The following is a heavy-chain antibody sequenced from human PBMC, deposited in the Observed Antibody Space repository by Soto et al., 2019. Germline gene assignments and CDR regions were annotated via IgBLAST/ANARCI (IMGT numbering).Heavy chain of an antibody. V-gene: IGHV3-73*01. J-gene: IGHJ6*02. CDR2: IRSKANSYAT. D-gene: IGHD3-9*01. CDR1: GFTFSGYE. Sequence: GGSLRLSCAASGFTFSGYEMHWVRQASGKGLEWVGRIRSKANSYATAYAASVKGRFTISRDDSKNTAYLQMNSLKTEDTAVYYCTRSQYYDILTGFYYYYGMDVWGQGTTVTVSS. CDR3: TRSQYYDILTGFYYYYGMDV.